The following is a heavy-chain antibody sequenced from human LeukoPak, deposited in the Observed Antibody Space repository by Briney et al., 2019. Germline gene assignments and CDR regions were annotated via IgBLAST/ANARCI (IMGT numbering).Heavy chain of an antibody. D-gene: IGHD2-2*01. CDR3: AKGYCGSTSCHFAY. CDR2: ISWNSGSI. CDR1: GFTFDDYA. V-gene: IGHV3-9*03. J-gene: IGHJ4*02. Sequence: GGSLRLSXAASGFTFDDYAMHWVRQAPGKGLEWVSGISWNSGSIGYADSVKGRFTIPRDNAKNSLYLQMNSLRAEDMALYYCAKGYCGSTSCHFAYWGQGTLVTVSS.